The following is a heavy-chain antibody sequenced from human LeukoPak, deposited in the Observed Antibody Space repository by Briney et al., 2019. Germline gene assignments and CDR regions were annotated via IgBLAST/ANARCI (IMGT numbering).Heavy chain of an antibody. CDR3: ARQGGYSYGGPWYFDL. J-gene: IGHJ2*01. CDR1: GGSISSSNW. Sequence: SGTLSLTCAVSGGSISSSNWWSWVRQPPGKGLEWIGYIYYSGSTNYNPSLKSRVTISVDTSKNQFSLKLSSVTAADTAVYYCARQGGYSYGGPWYFDLWGRGTLVTVSS. D-gene: IGHD5-18*01. V-gene: IGHV4-4*02. CDR2: IYYSGST.